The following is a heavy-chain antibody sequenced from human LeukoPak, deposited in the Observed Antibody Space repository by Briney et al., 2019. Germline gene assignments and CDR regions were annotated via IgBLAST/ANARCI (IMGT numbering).Heavy chain of an antibody. V-gene: IGHV4-38-2*02. D-gene: IGHD3-22*01. CDR3: ARGGVIIYYDSSGYYDY. J-gene: IGHJ4*02. Sequence: SETLSLTCTVSGYSISSGYYWGWIRQPPGKGLEWIGSMYHSGSTYYNPSLKSRVTISVDTSKNQFSLKLSSVTAADTAVYYCARGGVIIYYDSSGYYDYWGQGTLVTVSS. CDR2: MYHSGST. CDR1: GYSISSGYY.